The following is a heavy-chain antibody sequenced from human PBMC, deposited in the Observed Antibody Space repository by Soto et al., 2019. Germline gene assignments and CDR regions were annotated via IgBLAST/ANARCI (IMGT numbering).Heavy chain of an antibody. J-gene: IGHJ4*02. Sequence: GGSLRLSCVASGLTFGSRAMSWVRQAPGEGLQWVSTITDTGGDAKYADSVRGRFVISRDNSKKTLYLQMTSLTAEDSAMYFCARGSTDSYPGSRIFDFWGRGTLVTVPQ. D-gene: IGHD3-10*01. CDR3: ARGSTDSYPGSRIFDF. V-gene: IGHV3-23*01. CDR1: GLTFGSRA. CDR2: ITDTGGDA.